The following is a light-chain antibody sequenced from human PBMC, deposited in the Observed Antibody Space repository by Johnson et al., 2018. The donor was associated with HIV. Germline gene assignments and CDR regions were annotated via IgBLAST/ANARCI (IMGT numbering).Light chain of an antibody. V-gene: IGLV1-51*02. Sequence: QAVLTQPPSVSAAPGQKVTISCSGSSSNIGNNYVSWYQQLPGTAPKLLIYENNKRPSGVPDRFSGSKSAASATLDLTGLHGGDEGDYYCGTWDSSLSAVVFGTGTKVTVL. CDR3: GTWDSSLSAVV. CDR2: ENN. J-gene: IGLJ1*01. CDR1: SSNIGNNY.